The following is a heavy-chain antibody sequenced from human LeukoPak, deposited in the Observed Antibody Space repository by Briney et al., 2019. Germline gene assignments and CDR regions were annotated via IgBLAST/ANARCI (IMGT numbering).Heavy chain of an antibody. Sequence: ASVKVSCKASGGTFSSYAISWLRQAPGQGLEWMGRIIPILGIANYAQKFQGRVTITADKSTSTAYMELSSLRSEDTAVYYCASLNVDTIGGSFDYWGQGTLVTVSS. J-gene: IGHJ4*02. D-gene: IGHD5-12*01. CDR3: ASLNVDTIGGSFDY. CDR1: GGTFSSYA. CDR2: IIPILGIA. V-gene: IGHV1-69*04.